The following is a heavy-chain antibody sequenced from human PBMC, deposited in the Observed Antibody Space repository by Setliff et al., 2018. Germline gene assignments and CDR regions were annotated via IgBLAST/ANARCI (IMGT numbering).Heavy chain of an antibody. J-gene: IGHJ4*02. CDR2: IYYSGST. CDR1: GGSIGSYY. Sequence: SETLSLTCTVSGGSIGSYYWSWIRQPPGKGLEWIGYIYYSGSTNYNPSLKSRVTISLDTSKNQFSLKLSSVTAADTAVYYCARGRNVAARLFDSWGQGTLVTVSS. CDR3: ARGRNVAARLFDS. D-gene: IGHD6-6*01. V-gene: IGHV4-59*08.